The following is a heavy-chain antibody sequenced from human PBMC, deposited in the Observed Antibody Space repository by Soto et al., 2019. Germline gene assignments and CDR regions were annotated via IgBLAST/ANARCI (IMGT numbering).Heavy chain of an antibody. CDR1: GFTFSSYS. CDR2: ISSSSSYI. D-gene: IGHD3-9*01. Sequence: EVQLVESGGGLVKPGGSLRLSCAASGFTFSSYSMNWVRQAPGKGLEWVSSISSSSSYIYYADSVKGRFTISRDNAKNSLYLQTNSLRAEDTAVYYCARGRSDILTGSDPWGQGTLVTVSS. V-gene: IGHV3-21*01. CDR3: ARGRSDILTGSDP. J-gene: IGHJ5*02.